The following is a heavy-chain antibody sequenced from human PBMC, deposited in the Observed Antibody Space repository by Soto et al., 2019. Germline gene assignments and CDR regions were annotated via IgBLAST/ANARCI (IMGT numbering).Heavy chain of an antibody. Sequence: PSETLSLTCAVYGGSFSGYYWSWIRQPPGKGLEWIGEINHSGSTNYNPSLKSRVTISVDTSKNQFSLKLSSVTAADTAVYYCARAPMVRGVITGYYYYMDVWGKGTTVTVSS. CDR1: GGSFSGYY. V-gene: IGHV4-34*01. J-gene: IGHJ6*03. D-gene: IGHD3-10*01. CDR3: ARAPMVRGVITGYYYYMDV. CDR2: INHSGST.